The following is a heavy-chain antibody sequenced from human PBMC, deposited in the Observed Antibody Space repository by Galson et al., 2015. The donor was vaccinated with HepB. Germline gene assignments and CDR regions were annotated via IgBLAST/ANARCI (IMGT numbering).Heavy chain of an antibody. V-gene: IGHV3-33*01. CDR1: GFYFGNYG. CDR2: IWKDGSNK. CDR3: AREDATITVAALEY. D-gene: IGHD6-13*01. J-gene: IGHJ4*02. Sequence: SLRLSCAASGFYFGNYGMHWVRQAPGKGLEWMALIWKDGSNKHYADSLKGRFRISRDNAKNTLFLEADSVRAEDTAVYYCAREDATITVAALEYWGPGVLVTVSS.